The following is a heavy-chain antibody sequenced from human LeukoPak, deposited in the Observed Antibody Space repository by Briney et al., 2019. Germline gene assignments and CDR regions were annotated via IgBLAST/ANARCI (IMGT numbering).Heavy chain of an antibody. D-gene: IGHD3-3*01. CDR2: INGSGGST. V-gene: IGHV3-23*01. CDR3: AKGRWVTIFGVVADNYYYGMDV. CDR1: GFTFSSYA. J-gene: IGHJ6*02. Sequence: PGRSLRLSCAASGFTFSSYAMSWVRQAPGKGLEWVSAINGSGGSTYYADSVKGRFTISRDNSKNTLYLQMNSLRAEDTAVYYCAKGRWVTIFGVVADNYYYGMDVWGQGTTVTVSS.